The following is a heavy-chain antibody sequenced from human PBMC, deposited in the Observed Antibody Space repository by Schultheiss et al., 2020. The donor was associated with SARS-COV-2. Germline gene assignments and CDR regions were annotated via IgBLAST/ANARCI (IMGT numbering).Heavy chain of an antibody. D-gene: IGHD6-6*01. CDR3: ARAGSSSSALYYYYYYGMDV. CDR2: ISYSGGT. CDR1: GGSVSSGNYY. V-gene: IGHV4-61*01. J-gene: IGHJ6*02. Sequence: SQTLSLTCTVSGGSVSSGNYYWSWIRQPPGKGLEWIGYISYSGGTNYNPSLKSRVTVSVDTSKSQFSLKLSSVIAADTAVYYCARAGSSSSALYYYYYYGMDVWGQGTTVTVSS.